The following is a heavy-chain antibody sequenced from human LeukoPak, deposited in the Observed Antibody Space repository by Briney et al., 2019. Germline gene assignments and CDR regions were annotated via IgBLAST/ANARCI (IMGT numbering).Heavy chain of an antibody. D-gene: IGHD5-24*01. CDR3: VKDLGTPGYNFDS. Sequence: GGSLRLFCAASGFTFSDYDMHWVRQAPGKGLEWVAFMRYDGSNKFYADSVKGRFTISRDNSKNTLYLQMSSLRAEDTAVFYSVKDLGTPGYNFDSLGQGTLVTVSS. V-gene: IGHV3-30*02. CDR2: MRYDGSNK. J-gene: IGHJ5*02. CDR1: GFTFSDYD.